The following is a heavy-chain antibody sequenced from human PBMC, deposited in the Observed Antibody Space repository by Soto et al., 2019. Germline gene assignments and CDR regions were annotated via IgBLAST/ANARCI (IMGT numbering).Heavy chain of an antibody. D-gene: IGHD2-21*02. J-gene: IGHJ3*02. CDR2: ISGSGGST. CDR3: AIKDIVVVTAIGGGDAFDI. Sequence: EVQLLESGGGLVQPGGSLRLSCAASGFTFSSYAMSWVRQAPGKGLEWVSAISGSGGSTYYADSVKGRFTISRDNSKKPLYLQMNSLRAEDTAVYYCAIKDIVVVTAIGGGDAFDIWGQGTMVTVSS. V-gene: IGHV3-23*01. CDR1: GFTFSSYA.